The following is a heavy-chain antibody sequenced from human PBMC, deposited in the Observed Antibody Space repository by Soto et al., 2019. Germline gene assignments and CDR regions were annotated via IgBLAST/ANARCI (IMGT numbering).Heavy chain of an antibody. CDR2: TSFDGRKQ. D-gene: IGHD3-16*02. CDR1: GFNLNNYG. Sequence: QVQLVESGGGVDQPGGSLRLSCAASGFNLNNYGIHWVRQAPGKGLEWVAFTSFDGRKQFYPDSLQGRFTISRDNSKNTVYLQMSSLRPEDTAVYYCAKTIGLRLGELSPDNWGQGTLVTVSS. V-gene: IGHV3-30*18. CDR3: AKTIGLRLGELSPDN. J-gene: IGHJ4*02.